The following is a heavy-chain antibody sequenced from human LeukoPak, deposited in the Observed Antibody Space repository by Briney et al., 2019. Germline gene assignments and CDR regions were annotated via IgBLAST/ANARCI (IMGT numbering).Heavy chain of an antibody. V-gene: IGHV3-30*04. CDR3: TRDQLSVAADY. Sequence: PGGSLRLPCAASGFPFSSYTMHWVRQAPGKGLEWVAIISYDGSNKYYADSVKGRFSISRDNSKSTLYLQMNSLTAEDTAMYYCTRDQLSVAADYWGQGTLVTVSS. D-gene: IGHD6-19*01. J-gene: IGHJ4*01. CDR2: ISYDGSNK. CDR1: GFPFSSYT.